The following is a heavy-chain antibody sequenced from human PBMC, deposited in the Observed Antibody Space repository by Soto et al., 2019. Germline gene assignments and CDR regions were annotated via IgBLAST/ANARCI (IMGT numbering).Heavy chain of an antibody. CDR1: GYTFTSYG. V-gene: IGHV1-18*04. Sequence: GASVKVSCKASGYTFTSYGISWVRQAPGQGLEWMGWISAYNGNTNYAQKLQGRVTMTTDTSTSTAYMELRSLRSDDTAVYYCARVKIAVAGTSTSYYYYYGMDVWGQGTTVTVSS. CDR2: ISAYNGNT. J-gene: IGHJ6*02. CDR3: ARVKIAVAGTSTSYYYYYGMDV. D-gene: IGHD6-19*01.